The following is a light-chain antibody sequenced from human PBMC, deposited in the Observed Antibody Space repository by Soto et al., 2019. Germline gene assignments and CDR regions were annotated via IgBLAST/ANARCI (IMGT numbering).Light chain of an antibody. Sequence: DIPMTQSPSTLSASVGDRVTITCRASQSISSWLAWYQQKPGKAPKLLIQKASILESGVPSRFSGRGSGTEFTLTISSLQPDDFATYYCQQYSIFSLTFGGGTRVDIK. J-gene: IGKJ4*01. V-gene: IGKV1-5*03. CDR2: KAS. CDR3: QQYSIFSLT. CDR1: QSISSW.